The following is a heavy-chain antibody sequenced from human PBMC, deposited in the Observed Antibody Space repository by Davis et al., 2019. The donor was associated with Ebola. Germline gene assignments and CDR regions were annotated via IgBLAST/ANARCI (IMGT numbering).Heavy chain of an antibody. CDR3: AKVRVGSGWYFDY. D-gene: IGHD6-19*01. J-gene: IGHJ4*02. CDR1: GYSFASYS. Sequence: ASVKVSCKASGYSFASYSVTWVRRAPGQGLEWIGWISPYNGHTSYAQKFQGRVSMTTDTSTSTASMELRSLRSDDTAVYYCAKVRVGSGWYFDYWGQGTLVTVSS. V-gene: IGHV1-18*01. CDR2: ISPYNGHT.